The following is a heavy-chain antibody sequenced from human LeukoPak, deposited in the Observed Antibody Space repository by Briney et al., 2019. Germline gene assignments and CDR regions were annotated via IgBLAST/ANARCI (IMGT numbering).Heavy chain of an antibody. CDR1: GYTFTSYY. CDR3: ARGGPLRMVRGVIDPFDY. Sequence: GASVKVSRKASGYTFTSYYMHWVRQAPGQGLEWMGIINPSGGSTSYAQKFQGRVTMTRDTSTSTVYMELSSLRSDDTAVYYCARGGPLRMVRGVIDPFDYWGQGTLVTVSS. V-gene: IGHV1-46*01. CDR2: INPSGGST. J-gene: IGHJ4*02. D-gene: IGHD3-10*01.